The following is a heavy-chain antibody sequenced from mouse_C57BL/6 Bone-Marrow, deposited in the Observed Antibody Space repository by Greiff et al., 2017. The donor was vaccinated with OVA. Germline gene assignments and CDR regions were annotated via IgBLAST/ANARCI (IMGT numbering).Heavy chain of an antibody. J-gene: IGHJ1*03. D-gene: IGHD1-1*01. Sequence: EVKLVESGGGLVKPGGSLKLSCAASGFTFSSYAMSWVRQTPEKRLEWVATISDGGSYTYYPDNVKGRFTISRDNAKNNLYLQMSHLKSEDTAIDYCARAHYYGSSYRWYFDVWGTGTTVTVSS. CDR1: GFTFSSYA. V-gene: IGHV5-4*03. CDR3: ARAHYYGSSYRWYFDV. CDR2: ISDGGSYT.